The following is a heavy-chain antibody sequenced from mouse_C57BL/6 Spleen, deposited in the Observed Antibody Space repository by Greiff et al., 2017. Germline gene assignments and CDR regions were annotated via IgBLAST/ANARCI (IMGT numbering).Heavy chain of an antibody. J-gene: IGHJ3*01. CDR3: ARDYSNYPAWFAY. V-gene: IGHV1-54*01. CDR1: GYAFTNYL. D-gene: IGHD2-5*01. Sequence: QVQLKQSGAELVRPGTSVKVSCKASGYAFTNYLIEWVKQRPGQGLEWIGVINPGSGGTNYNEKFKGKATLTADKSSSTAYMQLSSLTSEDSAVYFCARDYSNYPAWFAYWGQGTLVTVSA. CDR2: INPGSGGT.